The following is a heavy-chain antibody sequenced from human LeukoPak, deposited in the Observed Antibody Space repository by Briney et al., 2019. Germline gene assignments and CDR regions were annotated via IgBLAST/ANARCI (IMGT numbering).Heavy chain of an antibody. J-gene: IGHJ4*02. CDR3: AKGNGLLGYCSGGSCYLDY. V-gene: IGHV3-43*01. Sequence: GGSLRLSCAASGFTFSSYAMHWVRQAPGKGLEWVSLISWDGGSTYYADSVKGRFTISRDNSKNSLYLQMNSLRTEDTALYYCAKGNGLLGYCSGGSCYLDYWGQGTLVTVSS. CDR2: ISWDGGST. CDR1: GFTFSSYA. D-gene: IGHD2-15*01.